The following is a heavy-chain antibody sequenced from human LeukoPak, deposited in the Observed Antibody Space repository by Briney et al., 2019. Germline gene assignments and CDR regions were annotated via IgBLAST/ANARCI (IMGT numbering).Heavy chain of an antibody. CDR2: MNPNSGNT. Sequence: ASVKVSCKASGYTFTNYDINWVRQATGQGLEWMGWMNPNSGNTGYAQKFQGRVTITRNTSISTAYMELSSLRSEDTAMYYCARGASLSPDYWGQGTLVTVSS. D-gene: IGHD2-2*01. CDR1: GYTFTNYD. CDR3: ARGASLSPDY. J-gene: IGHJ4*02. V-gene: IGHV1-8*03.